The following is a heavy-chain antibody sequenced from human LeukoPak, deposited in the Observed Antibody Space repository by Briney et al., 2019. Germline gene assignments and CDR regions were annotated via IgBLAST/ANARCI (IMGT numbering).Heavy chain of an antibody. Sequence: GESLRISCKGSGYSFTNYWITWVRQMPGKGLEWMGGVDPGDSYIKYSPSFQGHVTISADKSISTAYLHWSSLKASDTAMYYCARHRRLRNFDYWGQGTLVTVSS. J-gene: IGHJ4*02. D-gene: IGHD3-16*02. CDR2: VDPGDSYI. CDR3: ARHRRLRNFDY. V-gene: IGHV5-10-1*01. CDR1: GYSFTNYW.